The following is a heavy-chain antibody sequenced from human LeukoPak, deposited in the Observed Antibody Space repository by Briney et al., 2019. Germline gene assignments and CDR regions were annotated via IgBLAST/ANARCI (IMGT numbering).Heavy chain of an antibody. CDR2: IYSGGST. Sequence: PGGSLRLSCAASGFTVSSNYMSWVRQAPGKGLEWVSVIYSGGSTYYADSVKGRFTISRDNSKNTLYLQMNSLRAEDTAVYYCARCSPITVTVDYWGQGTLVTVSS. J-gene: IGHJ4*02. V-gene: IGHV3-66*01. CDR3: ARCSPITVTVDY. D-gene: IGHD4-17*01. CDR1: GFTVSSNY.